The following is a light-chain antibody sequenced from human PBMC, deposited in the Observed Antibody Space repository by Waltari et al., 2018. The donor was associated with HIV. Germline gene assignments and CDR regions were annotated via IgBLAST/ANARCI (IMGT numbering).Light chain of an antibody. V-gene: IGLV2-14*03. CDR1: SRDVVGSSY. Sequence: SALTQPASVSGAPGQSITISCPGPSRDVVGSSYVSCYQQHPGKAPKLMIFDVSNRPSGVSNRFSGSKSGNPASLTISGLQAEDEAHYFCSSYSSSTALVVFGGGTKVTVL. CDR3: SSYSSSTALVV. J-gene: IGLJ2*01. CDR2: DVS.